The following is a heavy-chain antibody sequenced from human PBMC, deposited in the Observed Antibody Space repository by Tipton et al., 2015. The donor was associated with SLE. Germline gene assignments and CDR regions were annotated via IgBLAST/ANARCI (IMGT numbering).Heavy chain of an antibody. CDR3: ARGSFMDV. V-gene: IGHV4-38-2*02. Sequence: TLSLTCTVSGYSISSGYYWGWIRQPPGKGLEWIGSIYHSGSTYSNPSLKSRVTISVDTSKNQFSLRLSSVTAADTAVYHCARGSFMDVWGKGTTVTVSS. J-gene: IGHJ6*03. CDR1: GYSISSGYY. CDR2: IYHSGST.